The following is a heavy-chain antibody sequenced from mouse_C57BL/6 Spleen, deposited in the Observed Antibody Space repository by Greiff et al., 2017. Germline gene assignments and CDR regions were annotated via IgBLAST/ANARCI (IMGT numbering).Heavy chain of an antibody. V-gene: IGHV1-72*01. CDR3: ARNSGLYQYYFDY. J-gene: IGHJ2*01. CDR2: IDPNSGGT. D-gene: IGHD2-1*01. Sequence: QVQLQQPGAELVKPGASVKLSCKASGYTFTSYWMHWVKQRPGRGLEWLGRIDPNSGGTKYNEKFKSKATLTVDKPSSTAYMQLSSLTSEDSAVYYCARNSGLYQYYFDYWGQGTTLTVSS. CDR1: GYTFTSYW.